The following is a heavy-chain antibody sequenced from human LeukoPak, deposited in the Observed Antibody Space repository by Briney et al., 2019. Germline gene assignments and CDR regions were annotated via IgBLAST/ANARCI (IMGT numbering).Heavy chain of an antibody. CDR1: GGTFSSYA. Sequence: ASVKVSCKASGGTFSSYAISWVRQAPGQGLEWMAWISTYNGNTNYAQELQGRVTMSTDTSTSTAYMELRSLRSDDTAIYYCARDVGYCSSTICSQNFDYWGQGTLVTVSS. J-gene: IGHJ4*02. CDR2: ISTYNGNT. D-gene: IGHD2-2*01. V-gene: IGHV1-18*01. CDR3: ARDVGYCSSTICSQNFDY.